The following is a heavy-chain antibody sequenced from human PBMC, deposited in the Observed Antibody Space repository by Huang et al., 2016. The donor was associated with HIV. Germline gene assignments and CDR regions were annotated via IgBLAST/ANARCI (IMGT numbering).Heavy chain of an antibody. V-gene: IGHV4-59*11. D-gene: IGHD3-3*01. CDR3: ARDHHDFWRGYRRMYFFDH. CDR1: GGSISTHY. J-gene: IGHJ4*02. Sequence: QVQLQESGPGLVKPSETLSLTCTVSGGSISTHYWSLIRQPPGKGLEWIGSIDYSGSINYSPSLKSRVTILRDTSKNQFSLRVNSVTAADTAMYYCARDHHDFWRGYRRMYFFDHWGQGTLVTVSS. CDR2: IDYSGSI.